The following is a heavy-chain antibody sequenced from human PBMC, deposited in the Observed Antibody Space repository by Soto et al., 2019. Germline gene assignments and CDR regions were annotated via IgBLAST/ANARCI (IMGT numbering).Heavy chain of an antibody. J-gene: IGHJ4*02. Sequence: QVQLQESGTGLVEPSGTLSLTCNVYDGSINNGDWCSWVRQPPGKGLEWIGEVYHNGNTNYNASLKRRVTVSVDTSRHPFPLRRTSVPTADTAWYYCATRGIVGPIYWGQGTLVTVSS. CDR2: VYHNGNT. V-gene: IGHV4-4*02. CDR3: ATRGIVGPIY. CDR1: DGSINNGDW. D-gene: IGHD1-26*01.